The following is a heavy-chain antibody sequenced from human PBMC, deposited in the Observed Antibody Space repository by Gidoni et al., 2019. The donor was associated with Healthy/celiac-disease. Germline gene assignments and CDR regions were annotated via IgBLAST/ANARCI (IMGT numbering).Heavy chain of an antibody. V-gene: IGHV3-11*01. CDR3: ARDRGNYDSSGYWGLGYYFDY. CDR1: GFTFSDYY. D-gene: IGHD3-22*01. Sequence: QVQLVESGGGLVKPGGSLRLSCAASGFTFSDYYMSWLRQAPGKGLEWVSYIRSSGSTIYYADSVKGRFTISRDNAKNSLYLQMNSLRAEDTAVYYCARDRGNYDSSGYWGLGYYFDYWGQGTLVTVSS. CDR2: IRSSGSTI. J-gene: IGHJ4*02.